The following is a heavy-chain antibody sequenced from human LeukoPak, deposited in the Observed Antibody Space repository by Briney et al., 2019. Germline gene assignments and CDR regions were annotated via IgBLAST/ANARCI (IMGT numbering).Heavy chain of an antibody. CDR3: ATAAWWLEYFQH. D-gene: IGHD2-8*02. CDR1: GYTLTELS. Sequence: ASVKVSCKVSGYTLTELSMHWVRQAPGKGLEWMGGFDPEDGETIYAQKFQGRVTMTEDTSTDTAYMELSSLRSEDTAVYYCATAAWWLEYFQHWGQGTLVTVSS. J-gene: IGHJ1*01. V-gene: IGHV1-24*01. CDR2: FDPEDGET.